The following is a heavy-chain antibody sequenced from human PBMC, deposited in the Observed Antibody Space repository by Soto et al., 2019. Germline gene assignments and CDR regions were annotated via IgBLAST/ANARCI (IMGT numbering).Heavy chain of an antibody. CDR1: GLNFSSYW. J-gene: IGHJ4*02. CDR2: IKPDGSER. CDR3: ARDRTRIFY. V-gene: IGHV3-7*05. Sequence: GGSLSLSCAASGLNFSSYWMSWVRQAPGKGLEWVANIKPDGSERYHVDSVKGRFTISRDNAKNSLYLQMNSLRAEDTAVYYCARDRTRIFYWGQGTLVTVSS. D-gene: IGHD1-1*01.